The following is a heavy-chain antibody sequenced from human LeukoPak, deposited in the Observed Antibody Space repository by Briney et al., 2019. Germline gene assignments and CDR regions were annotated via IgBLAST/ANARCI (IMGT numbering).Heavy chain of an antibody. J-gene: IGHJ5*02. CDR3: ARVLKAAWGSGEKTYNEDQLPTFLDP. D-gene: IGHD2-2*01. CDR2: INHSGST. CDR1: GGSFSGYY. V-gene: IGHV4-34*01. Sequence: SETLSLTCAVYGGSFSGYYWSWIRQPPGKGLEWIGEINHSGSTNYNPSLKSRLTISVDTSKNQFSLKLSSVTAADTAVYYCARVLKAAWGSGEKTYNEDQLPTFLDPWGQGTLVTVSS.